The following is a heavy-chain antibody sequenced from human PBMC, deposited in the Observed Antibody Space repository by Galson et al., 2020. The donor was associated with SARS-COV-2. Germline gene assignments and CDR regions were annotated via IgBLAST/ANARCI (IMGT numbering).Heavy chain of an antibody. D-gene: IGHD6-6*01. Sequence: GESLKISCAASGFTFSSYSMNWVRQAPGKGLEWVSFISSSSTYIYYADSVKGRFTISRDNTKNSLYLQMNSLRAEDTAVYYCARAYSSSSNCLDPWGQGTLVTVSS. CDR3: ARAYSSSSNCLDP. J-gene: IGHJ5*02. CDR1: GFTFSSYS. CDR2: ISSSSTYI. V-gene: IGHV3-21*01.